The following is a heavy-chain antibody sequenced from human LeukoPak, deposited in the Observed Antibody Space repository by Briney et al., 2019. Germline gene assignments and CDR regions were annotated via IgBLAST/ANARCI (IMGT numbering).Heavy chain of an antibody. CDR2: INHSGST. J-gene: IGHJ4*02. V-gene: IGHV4-34*01. Sequence: SETLSLTCAVYGGSFSGYYWSWIRQPPGKGLEWIGEINHSGSTNYNPSLKSRVTISVDTSKNQFSLKLSSVTAADTAVYYCARVIKTPHYCDSSGYPETVDYWGQGTLVTVSS. D-gene: IGHD3-22*01. CDR1: GGSFSGYY. CDR3: ARVIKTPHYCDSSGYPETVDY.